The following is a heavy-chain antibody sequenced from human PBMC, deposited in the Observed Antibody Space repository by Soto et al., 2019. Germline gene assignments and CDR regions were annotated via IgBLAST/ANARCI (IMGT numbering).Heavy chain of an antibody. J-gene: IGHJ4*02. D-gene: IGHD5-12*01. CDR2: ISSSSSTI. CDR3: ARVSIVATISFEDDY. Sequence: PGGSLRLSCASSGFTFSSYSMNWVRQAPGKGLEWVSYISSSSSTIYYADSVKGRFTISRDNAKNSLYLQMNTLRAEDTAVYYCARVSIVATISFEDDYWGQGTLVTVSS. V-gene: IGHV3-48*01. CDR1: GFTFSSYS.